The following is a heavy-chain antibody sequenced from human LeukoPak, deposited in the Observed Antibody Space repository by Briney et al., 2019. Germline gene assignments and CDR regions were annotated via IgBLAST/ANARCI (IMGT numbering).Heavy chain of an antibody. J-gene: IGHJ4*02. V-gene: IGHV4-4*07. CDR1: GGSISSYY. Sequence: SETLSLTCTVSGGSISSYYWSWIRQPAGKGLEWIGRIYTSGSTNYNPSLKSRVTMSVDTSKNQFSLKLSSVTAADTAVYYCARSGGITGDRDLFDYWGQGTLVTVSS. D-gene: IGHD7-27*01. CDR3: ARSGGITGDRDLFDY. CDR2: IYTSGST.